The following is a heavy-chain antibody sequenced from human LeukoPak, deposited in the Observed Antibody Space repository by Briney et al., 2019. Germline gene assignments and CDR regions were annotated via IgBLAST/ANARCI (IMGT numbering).Heavy chain of an antibody. D-gene: IGHD5-12*01. Sequence: ASVKVSCKVSGYTLTELSMHWVRQAPGKGLEWMGGFDPEDGETIYAQKFQGRVTMTEDTSTDTAYMELSSLRSEDTAVYYCATVGGLYSGYDCWGQGTLVTVSS. CDR1: GYTLTELS. V-gene: IGHV1-24*01. J-gene: IGHJ4*02. CDR3: ATVGGLYSGYDC. CDR2: FDPEDGET.